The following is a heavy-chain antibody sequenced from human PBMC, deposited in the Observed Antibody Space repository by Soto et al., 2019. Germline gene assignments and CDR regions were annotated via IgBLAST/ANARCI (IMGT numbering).Heavy chain of an antibody. Sequence: SETLDLTCTVSGGSISSDYWSWIRQPPGKGLEWIGYIYYSGSTNYNPSLKSRVTISVDTSKNQFSLKLSSVTAADTAVYYCARYGSSSWHNLIDPWGQGTLVSVSS. D-gene: IGHD6-13*01. J-gene: IGHJ5*02. CDR1: GGSISSDY. CDR3: ARYGSSSWHNLIDP. CDR2: IYYSGST. V-gene: IGHV4-59*01.